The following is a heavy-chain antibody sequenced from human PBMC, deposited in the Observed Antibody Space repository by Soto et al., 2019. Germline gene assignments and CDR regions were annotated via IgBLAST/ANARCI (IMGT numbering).Heavy chain of an antibody. CDR1: GGTFSSYT. V-gene: IGHV1-69*04. D-gene: IGHD2-21*02. Sequence: SVKVSCKASGGTFSSYTISWVRQAPGQGLEWMGRIIPILGIANYAQKFQGRVTITADKSTSTVYLELRSLRFDDTAVYYCAREGDVPYYYSGMAVWGKGTTVPVSS. CDR3: AREGDVPYYYSGMAV. J-gene: IGHJ6*04. CDR2: IIPILGIA.